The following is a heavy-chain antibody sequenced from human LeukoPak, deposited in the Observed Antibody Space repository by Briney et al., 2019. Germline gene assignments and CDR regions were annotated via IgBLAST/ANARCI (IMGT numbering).Heavy chain of an antibody. CDR1: GFTFSSYA. D-gene: IGHD3-3*01. J-gene: IGHJ4*02. V-gene: IGHV3-23*01. Sequence: GGSLRLSCAASGFTFSSYAMSWVRQAPGKGLEWVSAISGSGGSTHYADSVKGRFTISRDNSKNTLYLQMNSLRAEDTAVYYCARGYYDFWSGYYKTSDYWGQGTLVTVSS. CDR3: ARGYYDFWSGYYKTSDY. CDR2: ISGSGGST.